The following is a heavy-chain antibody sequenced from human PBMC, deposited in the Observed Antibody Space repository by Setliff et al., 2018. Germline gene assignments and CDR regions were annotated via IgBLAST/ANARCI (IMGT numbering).Heavy chain of an antibody. D-gene: IGHD3-3*01. CDR2: ISGRDNAI. CDR3: AKVGIFGGGYFDL. J-gene: IGHJ4*02. Sequence: PGGSLRLSCEASGFSFSSYNMNWVRQAPGKGLEWVADISGRDNAIFYADSVKGRFIISRDNAKNSLYLQLNSLRAEDTAVYYCAKVGIFGGGYFDLWGRGILVTVSS. V-gene: IGHV3-48*01. CDR1: GFSFSSYN.